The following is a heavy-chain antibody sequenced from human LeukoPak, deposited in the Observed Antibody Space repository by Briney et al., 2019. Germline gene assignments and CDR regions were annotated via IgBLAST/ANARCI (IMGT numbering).Heavy chain of an antibody. CDR1: GYTFTSYA. D-gene: IGHD2-15*01. V-gene: IGHV7-4-1*02. CDR2: INTNTGNP. CDR3: AREMEGAALDAFDI. Sequence: ASVKVSCKASGYTFTSYAMNWVRQAPGQGLEWMGWINTNTGNPTYAQGFTGRFVFSLDTSVSTAYLQISSLKAEDTAVYYCAREMEGAALDAFDIWGQGTMVTVSS. J-gene: IGHJ3*02.